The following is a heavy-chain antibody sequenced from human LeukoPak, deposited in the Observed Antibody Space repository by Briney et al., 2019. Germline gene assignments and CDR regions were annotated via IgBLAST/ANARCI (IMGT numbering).Heavy chain of an antibody. Sequence: GGSLILSWECAGVTFSTYYMNWVRQAPWNWLDWISYINTKSDTIFYADSMKGRFTISRDNAKNSLYLQLNSLRVEDTAVYYCKSGGAAPGSFDYWGQGTLVTVSP. CDR3: KSGGAAPGSFDY. V-gene: IGHV3-48*01. CDR2: INTKSDTI. J-gene: IGHJ4*02. D-gene: IGHD1-1*01. CDR1: GVTFSTYY.